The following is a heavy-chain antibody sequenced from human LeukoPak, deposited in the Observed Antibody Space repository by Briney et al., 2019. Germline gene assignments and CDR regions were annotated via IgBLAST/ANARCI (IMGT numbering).Heavy chain of an antibody. CDR2: LYSSGIT. CDR1: GFTVSSTY. J-gene: IGHJ4*02. CDR3: ARDPSSFPNYFDF. V-gene: IGHV3-53*01. D-gene: IGHD3-3*02. Sequence: PGGSLRLSCAASGFTVSSTYMSWVRQAPGQGLEWVSLLYSSGITFYAESVQGRFTISRDNSKNTLYLQMNSLRAEDTAIYYCARDPSSFPNYFDFWGQGTLVTVSS.